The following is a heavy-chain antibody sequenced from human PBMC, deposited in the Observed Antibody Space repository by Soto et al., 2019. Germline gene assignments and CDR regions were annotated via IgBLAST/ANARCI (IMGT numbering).Heavy chain of an antibody. CDR3: AREGPEPYYFYGMDV. CDR2: ISAYNGNT. CDR1: GYSFTTYG. Sequence: QVQLVQSGGEVKKPGASVKVSCKTSGYSFTTYGISWVRQAPGQGLEWMGWISAYNGNTNYAQKLQDRVTMTTDTSTSTAYMKLRSPRSDATAVYYCAREGPEPYYFYGMDVWGQGSTVTVSS. D-gene: IGHD1-1*01. V-gene: IGHV1-18*01. J-gene: IGHJ6*02.